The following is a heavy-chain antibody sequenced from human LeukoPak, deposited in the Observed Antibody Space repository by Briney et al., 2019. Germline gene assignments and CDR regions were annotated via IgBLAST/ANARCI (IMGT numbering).Heavy chain of an antibody. CDR1: GYTFTSYD. CDR3: ARGPPNWGYDY. Sequence: VASVKVSCKASGYTFTSYDINWVRQATGQGPEWMGWMSPNSGNTGYAQKFQGRVTMTRSTSMSTAYMELSSLRSEDTAVYYCARGPPNWGYDYWGQGTLVTVSS. V-gene: IGHV1-8*01. J-gene: IGHJ4*02. CDR2: MSPNSGNT. D-gene: IGHD7-27*01.